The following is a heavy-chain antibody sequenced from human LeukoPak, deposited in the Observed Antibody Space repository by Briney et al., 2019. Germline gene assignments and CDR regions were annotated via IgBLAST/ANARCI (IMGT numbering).Heavy chain of an antibody. CDR1: GFTFSSYA. CDR2: IRDSGEA. V-gene: IGHV3-23*01. Sequence: PGGSLRLSCAASGFTFSSYAMSWVRQAPGKGLEWAGLIRDSGEAFYADFARGRFAISRDKSENTLYLQMNSLRVEDTAVYFCARDRAANQDWVEFDPWGQGTPVIVSS. CDR3: ARDRAANQDWVEFDP. J-gene: IGHJ5*02. D-gene: IGHD3/OR15-3a*01.